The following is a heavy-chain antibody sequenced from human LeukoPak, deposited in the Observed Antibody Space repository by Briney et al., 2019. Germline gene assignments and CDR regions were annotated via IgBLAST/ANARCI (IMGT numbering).Heavy chain of an antibody. CDR2: ISAYNGNT. Sequence: GASVKVSCKASGYTFTSYGISWVRQAPGQGREWMGWISAYNGNTNYAQKLQGRVTMTTDTSTSTAYMELRSLRSDDTAVYYCARDLVDYGDYVNLAGYWGQGTLVTVSS. J-gene: IGHJ4*02. CDR1: GYTFTSYG. V-gene: IGHV1-18*01. CDR3: ARDLVDYGDYVNLAGY. D-gene: IGHD4-17*01.